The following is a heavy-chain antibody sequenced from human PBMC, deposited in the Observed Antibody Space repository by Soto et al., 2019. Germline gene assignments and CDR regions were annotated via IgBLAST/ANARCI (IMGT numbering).Heavy chain of an antibody. D-gene: IGHD3-10*01. CDR2: MNPNSGNT. Sequence: ASVKVSCKASGYTFTSYDINWVRQATGQGLEWMGWMNPNSGNTNYAQKLQGRVTMTTDTSTSTAYMELRSLRSDDTAVYYCARGSGSTREDYYYYYGMDVWGQGTTVTVSS. J-gene: IGHJ6*02. V-gene: IGHV1-18*01. CDR1: GYTFTSYD. CDR3: ARGSGSTREDYYYYYGMDV.